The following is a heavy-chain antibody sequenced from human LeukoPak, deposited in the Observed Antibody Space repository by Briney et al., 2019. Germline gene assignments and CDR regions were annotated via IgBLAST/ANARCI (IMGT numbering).Heavy chain of an antibody. CDR2: INPNSGGT. J-gene: IGHJ4*02. CDR1: GYTFTGYY. CDR3: ARADYYDSSGYYFPFDY. D-gene: IGHD3-22*01. V-gene: IGHV1-2*02. Sequence: ASVKVSCKASGYTFTGYYMHWVRQAPGQGLEWMGWINPNSGGTNYAQKFQGRVTITADESTSTAYMELSSLRSEDTAVYYCARADYYDSSGYYFPFDYWGQGTLVTVSS.